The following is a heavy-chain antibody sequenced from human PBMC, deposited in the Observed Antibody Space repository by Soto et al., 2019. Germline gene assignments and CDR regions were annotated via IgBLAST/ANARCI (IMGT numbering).Heavy chain of an antibody. Sequence: KTSETLSLTCTVSGDSISSPDYYWSWIRQAPGKGLELIGYVYYRGSIYYTPSFESRVSISIDTSKNQFSLRLTSVTAADSAVYFCARVTFTPNWFDSWGQGSLVTVSS. CDR1: GDSISSPDYY. J-gene: IGHJ5*01. CDR2: VYYRGSI. D-gene: IGHD3-16*01. CDR3: ARVTFTPNWFDS. V-gene: IGHV4-30-4*01.